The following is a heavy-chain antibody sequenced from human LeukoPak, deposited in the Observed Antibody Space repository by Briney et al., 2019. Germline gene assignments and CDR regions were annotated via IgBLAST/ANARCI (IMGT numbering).Heavy chain of an antibody. CDR2: IYYSGST. V-gene: IGHV4-59*01. J-gene: IGHJ2*01. CDR1: GGSISSYY. CDR3: ATTKKGGWYFDL. D-gene: IGHD1-1*01. Sequence: SETLSLTCTVSGGSISSYYWSWVRQTPAKGLEWFGHIYYSGSTNYTPSLKSRVTISVDTSKNQFSLKLSSVTAADTAVYYCATTKKGGWYFDLWGRGTLVTVSS.